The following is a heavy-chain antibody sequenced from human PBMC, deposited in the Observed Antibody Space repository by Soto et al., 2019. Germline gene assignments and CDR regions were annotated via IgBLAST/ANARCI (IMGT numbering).Heavy chain of an antibody. Sequence: QITLKESGPTLVKPTQTLTLTCTFSGFSLSTSGVGVGWIRQPPGKALEWLALIYWDDDKRYSPSLKSRLTITKDTSKNQVVLTQTNMDPVDTATYYCAHRRIAAAINAFDIWGQGTMVTVSS. CDR3: AHRRIAAAINAFDI. CDR2: IYWDDDK. CDR1: GFSLSTSGVG. J-gene: IGHJ3*02. V-gene: IGHV2-5*02. D-gene: IGHD6-13*01.